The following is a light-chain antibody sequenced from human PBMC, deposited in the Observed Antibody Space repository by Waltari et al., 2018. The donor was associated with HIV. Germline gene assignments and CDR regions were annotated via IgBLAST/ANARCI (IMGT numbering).Light chain of an antibody. J-gene: IGKJ1*01. V-gene: IGKV3-15*01. CDR2: DAS. CDR3: QQYNNWPPRT. Sequence: EIVMTQSPATLSVSPGERATLSCRASQSVGSKLAWYQQKPGQAPRLLIYDASTRATGIPARFSGSVSGTEFTLTISSLQSEDFAVYYCQQYNNWPPRTFGQGTKVEIK. CDR1: QSVGSK.